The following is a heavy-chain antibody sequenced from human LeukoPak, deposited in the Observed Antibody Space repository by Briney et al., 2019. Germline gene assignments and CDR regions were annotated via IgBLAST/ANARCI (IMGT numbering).Heavy chain of an antibody. V-gene: IGHV4-34*01. J-gene: IGHJ4*02. CDR3: ARGGFCCGGDCYVEY. CDR2: INHSGST. CDR1: GGSFSTYY. Sequence: PSETLSLTCAVYGGSFSTYYWSWIRQPPGKGLEWIGEINHSGSTNYNPSLKSRVTISVDTSTNQFSLKLSSVTAADTAVYYCARGGFCCGGDCYVEYWGQGTLVTVSS. D-gene: IGHD2-21*02.